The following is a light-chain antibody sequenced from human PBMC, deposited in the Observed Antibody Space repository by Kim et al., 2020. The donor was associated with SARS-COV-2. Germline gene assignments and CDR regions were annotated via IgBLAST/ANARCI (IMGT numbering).Light chain of an antibody. J-gene: IGKJ4*01. CDR3: QQYYSYPRT. CDR1: QGISSY. CDR2: AAS. Sequence: ATTGDSFTITCQASQGISSYLAWYQHKPGKAPKLLIYAASTLQSGVPSRFSGSGSGTDFTLTISCLQSEDFATYYCQQYYSYPRTFGGGTKVDIK. V-gene: IGKV1-8*01.